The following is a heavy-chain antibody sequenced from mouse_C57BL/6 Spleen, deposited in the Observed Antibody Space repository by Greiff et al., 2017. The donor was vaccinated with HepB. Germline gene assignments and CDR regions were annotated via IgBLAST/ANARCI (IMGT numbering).Heavy chain of an antibody. CDR2: INPNNGGT. V-gene: IGHV1-26*01. CDR1: GYTFTDYY. CDR3: ARAPDYYGSSWYFDV. Sequence: VQLQQSGPELVKPGASVKISCKASGYTFTDYYMNWVKQSHGKSLEWIGDINPNNGGTSYNQKFKGKATLTVDKSSSTAYMELRSLTSEDSAVYYCARAPDYYGSSWYFDVWGTGTTVTVSS. D-gene: IGHD1-1*01. J-gene: IGHJ1*03.